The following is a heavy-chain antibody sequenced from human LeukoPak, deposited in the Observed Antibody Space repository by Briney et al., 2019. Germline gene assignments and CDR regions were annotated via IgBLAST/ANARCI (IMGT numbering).Heavy chain of an antibody. CDR3: ARGGAYYYGSGSEFDY. V-gene: IGHV1-2*02. D-gene: IGHD3-10*01. Sequence: ASVKVSCKPSGYTFTDYSMNWVRQAPGQGLEWMGWINPNSGVTNYAQKFQGRVTITRDTSISTAYMEPSRLRSDDTAVYYCARGGAYYYGSGSEFDYWGQGSLVTVSS. J-gene: IGHJ4*02. CDR1: GYTFTDYS. CDR2: INPNSGVT.